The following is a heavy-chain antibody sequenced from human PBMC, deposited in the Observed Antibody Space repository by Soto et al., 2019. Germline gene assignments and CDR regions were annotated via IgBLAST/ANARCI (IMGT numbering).Heavy chain of an antibody. D-gene: IGHD2-15*01. CDR3: ATLRGGVAATTPESPKKDYYYMDV. J-gene: IGHJ6*03. V-gene: IGHV4-59*01. CDR2: IYYSGST. CDR1: GGSISSYY. Sequence: SETLSLTCTVSGGSISSYYWSWIRQPPGKGLEWIGYIYYSGSTNYNPSLKSRVTISVDTSKNQFSLKLSSVTAADTAVYYCATLRGGVAATTPESPKKDYYYMDVWGKGTTVTVSS.